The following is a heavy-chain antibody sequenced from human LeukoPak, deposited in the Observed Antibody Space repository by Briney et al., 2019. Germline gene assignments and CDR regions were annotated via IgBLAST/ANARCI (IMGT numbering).Heavy chain of an antibody. Sequence: GGSLRLSCTPSGFTFDTYAMHWVRQAPGKGLEWLALISYDGGNIYYADSVQGRFTISRDNSKNMLYLQMNSLRPEDTAVYYCARDPPFGSGWSLNHFDYWGKGAMVTVS. V-gene: IGHV3-30*04. J-gene: IGHJ4*02. CDR3: ARDPPFGSGWSLNHFDY. CDR1: GFTFDTYA. CDR2: ISYDGGNI. D-gene: IGHD6-19*01.